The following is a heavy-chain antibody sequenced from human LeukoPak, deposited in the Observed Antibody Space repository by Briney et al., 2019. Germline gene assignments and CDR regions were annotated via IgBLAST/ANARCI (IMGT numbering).Heavy chain of an antibody. D-gene: IGHD3-3*01. CDR1: GGSISSYY. CDR3: ARDSVRFLEPSMDV. CDR2: IYTSGST. V-gene: IGHV4-4*07. Sequence: SETLSLTCTVSGGSISSYYWSWIRQPAGKGLEWIGRIYTSGSTNYNPSLKSRVTMSVDTSKNQFSLKLSSVTAADTAVYYCARDSVRFLEPSMDVWGKGTTVTVSS. J-gene: IGHJ6*03.